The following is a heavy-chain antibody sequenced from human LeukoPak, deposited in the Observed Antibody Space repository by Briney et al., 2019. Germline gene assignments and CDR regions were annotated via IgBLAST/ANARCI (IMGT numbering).Heavy chain of an antibody. Sequence: GASVKVSCKASGYTFTSYGISWVRQAPGQGLEWMGWISAYNGNTNYAQKLQGRVTMTTDTSTSTAYMELRSLRSDDTAVYYCARFSHYGSSGYYFFDYWGQGTLVTVSS. CDR1: GYTFTSYG. V-gene: IGHV1-18*01. D-gene: IGHD3-22*01. CDR2: ISAYNGNT. J-gene: IGHJ4*02. CDR3: ARFSHYGSSGYYFFDY.